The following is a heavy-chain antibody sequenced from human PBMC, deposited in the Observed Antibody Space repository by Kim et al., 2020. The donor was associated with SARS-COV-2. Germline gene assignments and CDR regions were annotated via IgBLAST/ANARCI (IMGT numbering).Heavy chain of an antibody. CDR3: AKGPEVVATLDYFDY. Sequence: GGSLRLSCAASGFTFSSYGMHWVRQAPGKGLEWVAVISYDGSNKYYADSVKGRFTISRDNSKNTLYLQMNSLRAEDTAVYYCAKGPEVVATLDYFDYWGQGTLVTVSS. D-gene: IGHD5-12*01. V-gene: IGHV3-30*18. CDR2: ISYDGSNK. J-gene: IGHJ4*02. CDR1: GFTFSSYG.